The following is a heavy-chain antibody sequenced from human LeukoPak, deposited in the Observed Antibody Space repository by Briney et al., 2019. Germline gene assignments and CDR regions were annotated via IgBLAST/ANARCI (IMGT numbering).Heavy chain of an antibody. CDR3: ARVKVYCGGDCYTPLDY. Sequence: SVKVSCKASGGTFSSYAISWVRQAPGQGLEWMGGIIPIFGTANYAEKFQGRVTITTDESTSTAYMELSSLRSEDTAVYYCARVKVYCGGDCYTPLDYWGQGTLVTVSS. V-gene: IGHV1-69*05. CDR1: GGTFSSYA. CDR2: IIPIFGTA. J-gene: IGHJ4*02. D-gene: IGHD2-21*02.